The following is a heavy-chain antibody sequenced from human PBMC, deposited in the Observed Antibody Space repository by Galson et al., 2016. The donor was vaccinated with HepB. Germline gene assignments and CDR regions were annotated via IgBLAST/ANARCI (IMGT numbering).Heavy chain of an antibody. CDR3: ASDSETPNRGWFDP. CDR1: GDSIVSGIYY. V-gene: IGHV4-31*03. J-gene: IGHJ5*02. Sequence: TLSLTCTVSGDSIVSGIYYWSWIRQLPGKGLECIGNIYSSGTTYYNPSLKSRVTLSVDTSKNQFSLKLRFVTAADTAVYYCASDSETPNRGWFDPWGQGTLVTVSS. CDR2: IYSSGTT. D-gene: IGHD1-14*01.